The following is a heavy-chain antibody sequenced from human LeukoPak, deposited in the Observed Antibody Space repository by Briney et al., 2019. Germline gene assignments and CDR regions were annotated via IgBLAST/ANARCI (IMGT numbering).Heavy chain of an antibody. CDR2: INPNSGGT. CDR3: ASGAAAGDDAFDI. Sequence: ASVKVSCKASGYTFTSYYMHWVRQAPGQGLEWMGWINPNSGGTNYAQKFQGWVTMTRDASISTAYMELSRLRSDDTAVYYCASGAAAGDDAFDIWGQGTMVTVSS. CDR1: GYTFTSYY. V-gene: IGHV1-2*04. J-gene: IGHJ3*02. D-gene: IGHD6-13*01.